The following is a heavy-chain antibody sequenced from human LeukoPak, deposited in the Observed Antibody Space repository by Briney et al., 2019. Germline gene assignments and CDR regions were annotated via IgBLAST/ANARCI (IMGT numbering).Heavy chain of an antibody. V-gene: IGHV3-23*01. Sequence: GGSLRLSCAASGFTFSNYAMSWVRQAPGKGLEWVSTITSGGGSTYYADSVKGRFTISRDNSKTTLHLQMNSLRAEDTAVYYCSKDHRSCVGKRCFLNQDWGQGALVTVSS. J-gene: IGHJ4*02. CDR2: ITSGGGST. CDR1: GFTFSNYA. D-gene: IGHD2-21*01. CDR3: SKDHRSCVGKRCFLNQD.